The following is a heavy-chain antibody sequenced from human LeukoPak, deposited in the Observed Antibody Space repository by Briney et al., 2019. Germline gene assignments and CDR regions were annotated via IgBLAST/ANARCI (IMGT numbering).Heavy chain of an antibody. J-gene: IGHJ4*02. V-gene: IGHV5-51*01. CDR1: GYRSTNYW. CDR3: ARLSTANSLVDY. Sequence: GESLKISCKGSGYRSTNYWIGWVRQMPGKGLEWMGIIYPGDSDTRYSPSFQGQVTISADKSVSTAYLQWSSLKASDTAMYYCARLSTANSLVDYWGQGTLVTVSS. D-gene: IGHD3-16*02. CDR2: IYPGDSDT.